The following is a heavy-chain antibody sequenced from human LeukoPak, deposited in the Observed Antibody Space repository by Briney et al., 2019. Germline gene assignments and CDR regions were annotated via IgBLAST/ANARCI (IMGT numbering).Heavy chain of an antibody. J-gene: IGHJ4*02. Sequence: GGSLRLSCAASGFTFSSYAMTWVRQAPGKGLEWVSVISGSGGSTYYADSVKGRFTISRDNSKNTLYLQMNSLRAEDTAVYYCAKSRWSDSSGYYYFDYWGQGSLVTVSS. V-gene: IGHV3-23*01. CDR1: GFTFSSYA. D-gene: IGHD3-22*01. CDR3: AKSRWSDSSGYYYFDY. CDR2: ISGSGGST.